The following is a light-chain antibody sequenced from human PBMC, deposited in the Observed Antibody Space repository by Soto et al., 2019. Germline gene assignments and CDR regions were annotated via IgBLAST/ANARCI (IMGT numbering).Light chain of an antibody. Sequence: DIVITQSPCTLSLSPGERATRSCRASQSISSNYLAWYQQKPGQSPRLLIYGASSRATGIPDRFSGRGSGTDFTLTISRLEAEDFAVYYCQQSSSSPITFGQGTRLEI. V-gene: IGKV3-20*01. CDR3: QQSSSSPIT. CDR2: GAS. CDR1: QSISSNY. J-gene: IGKJ5*01.